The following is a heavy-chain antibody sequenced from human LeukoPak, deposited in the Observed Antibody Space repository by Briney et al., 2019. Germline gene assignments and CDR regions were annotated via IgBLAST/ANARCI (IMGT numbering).Heavy chain of an antibody. CDR1: GFTFNNYV. CDR3: ARVGSGFFDY. V-gene: IGHV3-23*01. Sequence: PGGSLRLSCAASGFTFNNYVMSWVRQAPGKGLEWVSGISGSGASTYYADSVKGRFTISRDNSKYTLYLQVNSLRAEDTAVFYCARVGSGFFDYWGQGTLVTVSS. J-gene: IGHJ4*02. CDR2: ISGSGAST. D-gene: IGHD5-12*01.